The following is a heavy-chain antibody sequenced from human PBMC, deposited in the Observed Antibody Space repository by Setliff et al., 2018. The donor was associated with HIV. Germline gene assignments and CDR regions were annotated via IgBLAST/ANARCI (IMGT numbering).Heavy chain of an antibody. Sequence: TSETLSLTCTVSGGSISSYYWSWIRQPPGKGLEWIGYIYTSGSTNYNPSLKSRVTISVDTSKNQFSLKLNSVTAADTAVYYCARGHSYYRDIWGQGTMVTVSS. CDR1: GGSISSYY. CDR2: IYTSGST. J-gene: IGHJ3*02. D-gene: IGHD3-10*01. CDR3: ARGHSYYRDI. V-gene: IGHV4-4*09.